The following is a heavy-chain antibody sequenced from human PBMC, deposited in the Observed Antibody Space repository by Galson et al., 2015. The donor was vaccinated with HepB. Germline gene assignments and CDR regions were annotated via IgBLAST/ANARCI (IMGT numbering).Heavy chain of an antibody. V-gene: IGHV3-11*06. CDR2: ISQSGTYT. Sequence: SLRLSCAASGFTFSDYCMSWIRQAPGKGLEWISYISQSGTYTNYADSVKGRFTISRDNAQNSLYLQINSLRAEDTAVYYCARVADADYGDHSHFDSWGQGTLVTVSS. CDR1: GFTFSDYC. D-gene: IGHD4-17*01. J-gene: IGHJ4*02. CDR3: ARVADADYGDHSHFDS.